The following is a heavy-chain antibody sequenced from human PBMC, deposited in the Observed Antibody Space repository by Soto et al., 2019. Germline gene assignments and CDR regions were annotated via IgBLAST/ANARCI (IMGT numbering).Heavy chain of an antibody. CDR2: ISGGGDNT. Sequence: EVQLLDSGGGLVQPGGSLRLSCEASGFTFSNYAMNWVRQAPGQGLEWVLGISGGGDNTYYADSVKGRFTISRDNSKNTVFLPMNSLRAEDTAVYYCAKERLARGFDYWGQGTLVTVSS. CDR1: GFTFSNYA. V-gene: IGHV3-23*01. CDR3: AKERLARGFDY. J-gene: IGHJ4*02.